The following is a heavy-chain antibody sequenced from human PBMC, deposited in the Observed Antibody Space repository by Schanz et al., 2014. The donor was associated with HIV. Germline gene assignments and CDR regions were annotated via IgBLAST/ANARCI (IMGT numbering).Heavy chain of an antibody. Sequence: VQLVESGGGVVQPGRSLRLSCEASGFTFNIYGMHWVRQAPGKGLEWVSGISGNGGSTYHADSVKGRFTISRDNSKNTLYLQMNSLRAEDTAVYYCTKEVPPDVWGQGTTVTVSS. CDR2: ISGNGGST. V-gene: IGHV3-23*04. CDR1: GFTFNIYG. D-gene: IGHD1-1*01. J-gene: IGHJ6*02. CDR3: TKEVPPDV.